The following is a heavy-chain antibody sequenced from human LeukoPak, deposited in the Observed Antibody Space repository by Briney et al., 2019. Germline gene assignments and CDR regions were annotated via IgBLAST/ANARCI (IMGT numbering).Heavy chain of an antibody. CDR1: GYTLTGLS. J-gene: IGHJ4*02. CDR3: AISQLQRRGASVA. V-gene: IGHV1-24*01. CDR2: FDPEDGET. Sequence: GASVKVSCKVSGYTLTGLSMHWVRQAPGKGLEWMGGFDPEDGETIYAQKFQGRVTMTEDTSTDTAYMELSSLRSEDTAIYYCAISQLQRRGASVAWGQGTLVTVSS. D-gene: IGHD1-1*01.